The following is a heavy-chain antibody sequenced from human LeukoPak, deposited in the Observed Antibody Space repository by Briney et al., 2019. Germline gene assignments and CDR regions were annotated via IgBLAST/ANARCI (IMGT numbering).Heavy chain of an antibody. Sequence: PGGSLRLSCAASGFTFSSYAITWVRQAPGKGLEWVSSIRSTGDSTFYADSVKGQFTISRDNSKNTVYLLMNSLRTEDTAVYYCGRSRRINASLYYYMDVWGKGTTVTVSS. D-gene: IGHD2-15*01. CDR3: GRSRRINASLYYYMDV. V-gene: IGHV3-23*01. J-gene: IGHJ6*03. CDR1: GFTFSSYA. CDR2: IRSTGDST.